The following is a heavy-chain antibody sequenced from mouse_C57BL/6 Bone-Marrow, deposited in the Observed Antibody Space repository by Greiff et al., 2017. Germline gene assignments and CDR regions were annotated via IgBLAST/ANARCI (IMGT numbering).Heavy chain of an antibody. CDR1: GYTFTGSW. J-gene: IGHJ3*01. D-gene: IGHD2-1*01. CDR3: ARDGNFWFAY. Sequence: VQLQQSGAELMKPGASVKLSCKATGYTFTGSWIEWVKQRPGHGLEWIGEILPGSGSTNYTEKFKGKATFTADTSSNTAYMQLSSLTTEDSAIYYCARDGNFWFAYWGQGTLVTVSA. CDR2: ILPGSGST. V-gene: IGHV1-9*01.